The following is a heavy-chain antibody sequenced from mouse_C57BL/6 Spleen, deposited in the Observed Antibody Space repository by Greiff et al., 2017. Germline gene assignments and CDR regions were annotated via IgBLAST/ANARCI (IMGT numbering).Heavy chain of an antibody. V-gene: IGHV2-5*01. CDR3: AKGGYGSSSAYAMDY. CDR1: GFSLTSYG. D-gene: IGHD1-1*01. Sequence: VKLVESGPGLVQPSQSLSITCTVSGFSLTSYGVHWVRQSPGKGLEWLGVIWGGGSTDYNAAFMSRLSITKDNSKSQVFFKMNSPQADDSALYYCAKGGYGSSSAYAMDYWGQGTSVTVSS. J-gene: IGHJ4*01. CDR2: IWGGGST.